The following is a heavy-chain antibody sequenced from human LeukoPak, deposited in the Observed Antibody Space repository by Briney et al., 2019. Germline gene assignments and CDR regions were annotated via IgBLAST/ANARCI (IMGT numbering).Heavy chain of an antibody. V-gene: IGHV3-33*01. CDR3: ARHGYNYGFDY. CDR1: GFTFSNYD. J-gene: IGHJ4*02. Sequence: PGGTLRLSCAASGFTFSNYDVHWVRQAPGKGLEWEAVIWYDGSNKYYVDSVKGRFTISRDISKNTLYLQMNSLSAEDTAVYYCARHGYNYGFDYWGQGTLVTVSS. CDR2: IWYDGSNK. D-gene: IGHD5-24*01.